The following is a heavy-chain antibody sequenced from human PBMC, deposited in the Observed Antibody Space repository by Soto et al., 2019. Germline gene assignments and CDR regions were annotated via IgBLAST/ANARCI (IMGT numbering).Heavy chain of an antibody. CDR1: GFTFSSYA. CDR2: ISGSGGTT. J-gene: IGHJ6*02. V-gene: IGHV3-23*01. D-gene: IGHD6-6*01. CDR3: ANPPYSSSSYYYYGMDV. Sequence: EVQLLESGGGLVQPGGSLRLSCAASGFTFSSYAMTWVRQAPGKGLEWVSAISGSGGTTYHADSVKGRFTISRDNSKNTLYLQMNRLRAEGAAVYYCANPPYSSSSYYYYGMDVWGQGTKVTVSS.